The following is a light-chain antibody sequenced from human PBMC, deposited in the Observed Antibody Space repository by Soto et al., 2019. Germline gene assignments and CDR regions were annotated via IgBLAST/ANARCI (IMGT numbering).Light chain of an antibody. V-gene: IGKV3-20*01. CDR2: GTS. J-gene: IGKJ1*01. Sequence: DIVLTQSPGTLSLSPGDRATLSCRASQSVSSGYLAWYQQKPGQAPRLLIHGTSSRAAGIPDRFSGSGSGTDFTLTISRLEPEDFAVYXXQXXXRSPRTXXQGTKVEI. CDR3: QXXXRSPRT. CDR1: QSVSSGY.